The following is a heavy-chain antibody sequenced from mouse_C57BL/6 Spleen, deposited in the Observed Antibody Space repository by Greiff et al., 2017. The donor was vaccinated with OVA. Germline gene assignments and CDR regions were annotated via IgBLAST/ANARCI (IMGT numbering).Heavy chain of an antibody. D-gene: IGHD1-1*01. CDR2: INPYNGGT. CDR1: GYTFTDYY. CDR3: ARSGTTVAYAMDY. Sequence: VQLQQSGPVLVKPGASVKMSCKASGYTFTDYYMNWVKQSHGKSLEWIGVINPYNGGTSYNQKFKGKATLTVDKSSSTAYMELNSLTSEDSAVYYCARSGTTVAYAMDYWGQGTSVTVSS. J-gene: IGHJ4*01. V-gene: IGHV1-19*01.